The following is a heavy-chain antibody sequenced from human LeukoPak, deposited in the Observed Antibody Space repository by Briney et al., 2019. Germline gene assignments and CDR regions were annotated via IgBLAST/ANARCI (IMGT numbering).Heavy chain of an antibody. CDR2: IAWNSGNT. CDR1: GFSFDNYA. V-gene: IGHV3-9*01. CDR3: AKDMNSYGSGSSYNPWGPFDS. D-gene: IGHD3-10*01. J-gene: IGHJ4*02. Sequence: GRSLRLSCAASGFSFDNYAMHWVRHAPGKGLEWVSGIAWNSGNTGFADSVKGRFTISRDNAENSLYLQMNSLRAEDTALYYRAKDMNSYGSGSSYNPWGPFDSWGQGTLVTVSS.